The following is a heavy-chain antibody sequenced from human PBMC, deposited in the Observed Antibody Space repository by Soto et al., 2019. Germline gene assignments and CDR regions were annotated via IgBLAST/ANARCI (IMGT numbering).Heavy chain of an antibody. D-gene: IGHD3-22*01. CDR2: INPNSGGT. CDR3: ARAYYHDSSGPNPYYFDY. J-gene: IGHJ4*02. Sequence: ASVKVSCKASGYTFTGYYMHWVRQAPGQGLEWMGWINPNSGGTNYAQKFQGWVTMTRDTSISTAYMELSRLRSDDTAVYYCARAYYHDSSGPNPYYFDYWGKGTLVTVSS. CDR1: GYTFTGYY. V-gene: IGHV1-2*04.